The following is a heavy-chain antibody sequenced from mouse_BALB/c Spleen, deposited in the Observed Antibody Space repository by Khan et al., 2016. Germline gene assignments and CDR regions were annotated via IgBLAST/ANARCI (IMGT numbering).Heavy chain of an antibody. CDR1: GYSITSGYS. CDR2: IHYSGST. J-gene: IGHJ3*01. CDR3: ASDYSGLFAY. Sequence: EVQLQESGPDLVKPSQSLSLTCTVTGYSITSGYSCHWIRQFPGNKLEWMGYIHYSGSTNYNPSLKSRISITRETSKNHFFLQLNSVTTEDTATXYCASDYSGLFAYWGQGTLVTVSA. D-gene: IGHD1-2*01. V-gene: IGHV3-1*02.